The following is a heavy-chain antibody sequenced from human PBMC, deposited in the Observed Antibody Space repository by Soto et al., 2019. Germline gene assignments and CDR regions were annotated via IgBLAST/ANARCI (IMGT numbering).Heavy chain of an antibody. CDR2: IDSDGTST. CDR1: GFSFSDYW. V-gene: IGHV3-74*01. J-gene: IGHJ5*02. Sequence: EVRLVESGGGLVQPGGSLRLSCAASGFSFSDYWMNWVRQAPGKGLVWVSRIDSDGTSTSYADSVKGRFTISRDNAKNTLNLQMNSLRAEDKAVYYCAKSNWFDPWRQGTLVIVSS. CDR3: AKSNWFDP.